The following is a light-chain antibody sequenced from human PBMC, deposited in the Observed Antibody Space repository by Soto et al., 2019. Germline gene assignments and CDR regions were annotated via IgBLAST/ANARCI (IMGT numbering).Light chain of an antibody. J-gene: IGKJ2*01. CDR3: QRYGSSPPFT. Sequence: EIVLTQSPGTLSLSPGERATLSCRARQRVSSSYLAWYQQKPGQAPRLLIYGASTRATGIPDRFSGSGSGTDFNLTISRLEPEDFAVYFCQRYGSSPPFTFSQGTKVEI. CDR1: QRVSSSY. CDR2: GAS. V-gene: IGKV3-20*01.